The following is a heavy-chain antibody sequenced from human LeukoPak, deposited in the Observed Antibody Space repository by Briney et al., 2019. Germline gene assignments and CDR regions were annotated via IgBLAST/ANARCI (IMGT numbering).Heavy chain of an antibody. J-gene: IGHJ4*02. D-gene: IGHD3-3*01. V-gene: IGHV3-48*01. CDR1: GFTFSSYS. CDR3: ARDGFDFWSGYPTTVDY. CDR2: ISSSSNTI. Sequence: PGGSLRLSCVASGFTFSSYSMNWVRQSPGKGLEWVSYISSSSNTIYYADFVKGRFTISRDNANNSLYLQMNSLSAEDTAVYYCARDGFDFWSGYPTTVDYWGQGTLVTVSS.